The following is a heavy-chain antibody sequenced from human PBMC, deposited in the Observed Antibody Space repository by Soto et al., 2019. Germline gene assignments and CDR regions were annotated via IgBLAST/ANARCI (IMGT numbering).Heavy chain of an antibody. V-gene: IGHV3-23*01. CDR2: ISGSGGST. D-gene: IGHD3-22*01. J-gene: IGHJ4*02. CDR3: AKDLGAPLSGYYYASGCFDY. CDR1: GFTFSSYA. Sequence: EVQLLESGGGLVQPGGSLRLSCAASGFTFSSYAMSWVRQAPGKGLEWVSAISGSGGSTYYAASVKGRFTISRDNSKNTLYLQMNSLRAEDTAVYYCAKDLGAPLSGYYYASGCFDYWGQGTLVTVSS.